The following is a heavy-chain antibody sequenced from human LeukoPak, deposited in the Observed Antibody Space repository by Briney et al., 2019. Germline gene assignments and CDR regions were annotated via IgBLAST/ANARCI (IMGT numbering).Heavy chain of an antibody. CDR1: GFTFGDYA. J-gene: IGHJ5*02. D-gene: IGHD3-3*01. Sequence: GGSLRLSCTASGFTFGDYAMSWFRQAPGKGLEGVGFIRSKAYGGTTEYAASVKGRFTISRDDSKSIAYLQMNSLKTEDTAVYYCTSGFASTIFGVVIKYNWFDPWGQGTLVTVSS. CDR2: IRSKAYGGTT. V-gene: IGHV3-49*03. CDR3: TSGFASTIFGVVIKYNWFDP.